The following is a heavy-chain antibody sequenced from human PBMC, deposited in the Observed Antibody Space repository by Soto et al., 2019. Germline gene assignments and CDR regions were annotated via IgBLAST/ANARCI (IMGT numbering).Heavy chain of an antibody. CDR3: ARDRGGIAARHYGMDV. J-gene: IGHJ6*02. V-gene: IGHV3-48*02. CDR1: GFTFSSYS. Sequence: PGGSLRLSCAASGFTFSSYSMNWVRQAPGKGLEWVSCISSSSSTIYYADSVKGRFTISRDNAKNSLYLQMNSLRDEDTAVYYCARDRGGIAARHYGMDVWGQGTTVTVSS. D-gene: IGHD6-6*01. CDR2: ISSSSSTI.